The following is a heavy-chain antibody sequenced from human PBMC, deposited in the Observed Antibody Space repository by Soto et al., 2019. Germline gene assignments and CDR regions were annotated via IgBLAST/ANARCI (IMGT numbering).Heavy chain of an antibody. V-gene: IGHV4-39*01. J-gene: IGHJ3*02. CDR2: IYYSGST. D-gene: IGHD6-6*01. CDR3: ARTEYSSSSGAFDI. Sequence: SETLSLTCTVSGGSISSSSYYWGWIRQPPGKGLEWIGSIYYSGSTYYNPSLKSRVTISVDTSKNQFSLKLSSVTAADTAVYYCARTEYSSSSGAFDIWGQGTMVTVSS. CDR1: GGSISSSSYY.